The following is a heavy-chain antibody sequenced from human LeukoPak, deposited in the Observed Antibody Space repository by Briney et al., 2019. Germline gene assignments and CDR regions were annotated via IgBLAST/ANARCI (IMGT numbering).Heavy chain of an antibody. V-gene: IGHV4-39*01. D-gene: IGHD3-10*01. Sequence: PSETLSLTCTVSGGSISSSSYYWGWIRQPPGKGLEWIGSIYYSGSTYYNPSLKSRVTISVDTSKNQFSLKLSSVTAADTAVYYCATYGRSYYYGSGSYYKMLEFDPWGQGTLLTVSS. J-gene: IGHJ5*02. CDR1: GGSISSSSYY. CDR2: IYYSGST. CDR3: ATYGRSYYYGSGSYYKMLEFDP.